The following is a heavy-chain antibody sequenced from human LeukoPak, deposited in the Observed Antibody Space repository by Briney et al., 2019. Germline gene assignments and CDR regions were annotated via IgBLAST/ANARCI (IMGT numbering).Heavy chain of an antibody. J-gene: IGHJ4*02. CDR3: ARGAATGTFRYDS. Sequence: SETLSLTCTVSGGSISSVNYYWSWVRQPAGKGLEWIGRIYPSGSTNYNPSLKSRLTISVDTSKDQFSLKLTTVSAEDTAVYYCARGAATGTFRYDSWGQGTLVTVSS. D-gene: IGHD6-13*01. CDR1: GGSISSVNYY. V-gene: IGHV4-61*02. CDR2: IYPSGST.